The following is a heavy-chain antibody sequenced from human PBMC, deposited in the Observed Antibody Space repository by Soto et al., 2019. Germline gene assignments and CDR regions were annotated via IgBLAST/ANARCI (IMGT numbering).Heavy chain of an antibody. CDR3: ARGMAVAGNYFDY. D-gene: IGHD6-19*01. Sequence: VQLQESGPGLVKPSETLSLTCTVSGGSVSSGNYYWSWIRQPPGKGLEWIGHIYYSGSTNYNPSLKSRVTISEDTSKNQLSLKLISVTAADTAIYYCARGMAVAGNYFDYWGQGTLVTVSS. J-gene: IGHJ4*02. CDR1: GGSVSSGNYY. CDR2: IYYSGST. V-gene: IGHV4-61*01.